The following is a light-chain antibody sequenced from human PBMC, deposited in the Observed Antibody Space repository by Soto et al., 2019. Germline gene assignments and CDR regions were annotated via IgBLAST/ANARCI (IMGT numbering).Light chain of an antibody. J-gene: IGKJ1*01. CDR1: QSVTSSF. Sequence: EIVLTQSPGTLSLSPGERTTLSCRASQSVTSSFLAWYQQKPGQAPRLLIYGASSRATGIPDRFSGSGSGTDFILTISSLEPEDSAVYDCQQYGSSPVTFGQGTKVEIK. V-gene: IGKV3-20*01. CDR2: GAS. CDR3: QQYGSSPVT.